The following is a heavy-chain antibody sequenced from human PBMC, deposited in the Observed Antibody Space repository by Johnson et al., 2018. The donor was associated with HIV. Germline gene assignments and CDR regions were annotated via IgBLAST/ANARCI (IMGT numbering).Heavy chain of an antibody. CDR2: IKQDGSEK. CDR1: GFTVSTYY. Sequence: VQLVESGGGLVQPGGSLRLSCAASGFTVSTYYMTWVRQAPGKGLEWVANIKQDGSEKSYVDSVKGRFTISRDNAKNSLYLQMNSLRAEDTAVYYCARDFPPQRVTTVVTERLGAFDIWGQGTMVTVSS. D-gene: IGHD4-23*01. CDR3: ARDFPPQRVTTVVTERLGAFDI. V-gene: IGHV3-7*01. J-gene: IGHJ3*02.